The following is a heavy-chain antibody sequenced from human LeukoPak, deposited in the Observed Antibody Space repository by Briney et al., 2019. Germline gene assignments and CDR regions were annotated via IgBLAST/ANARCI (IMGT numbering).Heavy chain of an antibody. D-gene: IGHD6-13*01. Sequence: GGSLRLSRAASGFTFDDYAMHWVRQAPGKGLEWVSGISWNSGSIGYADSVKGRFTISRDNAKNSLYLQMNSLRAEDTALYYCAKSGYSSSWYDDAFDIWGQGTMVTVSS. J-gene: IGHJ3*02. CDR2: ISWNSGSI. V-gene: IGHV3-9*01. CDR3: AKSGYSSSWYDDAFDI. CDR1: GFTFDDYA.